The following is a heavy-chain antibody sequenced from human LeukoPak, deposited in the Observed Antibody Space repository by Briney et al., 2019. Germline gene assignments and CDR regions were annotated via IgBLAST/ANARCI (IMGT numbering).Heavy chain of an antibody. Sequence: SETLSLTCAVYSGSFSSYQWNWIRQPPGKGLEWIGEISHRGTTNYNPSLKSRVTMSVDTSKNQFSLKLSSVTAADTAVYYCARNPETASFDYWGQGTLVTVSS. D-gene: IGHD1-1*01. CDR2: ISHRGTT. CDR3: ARNPETASFDY. V-gene: IGHV4-34*01. J-gene: IGHJ4*02. CDR1: SGSFSSYQ.